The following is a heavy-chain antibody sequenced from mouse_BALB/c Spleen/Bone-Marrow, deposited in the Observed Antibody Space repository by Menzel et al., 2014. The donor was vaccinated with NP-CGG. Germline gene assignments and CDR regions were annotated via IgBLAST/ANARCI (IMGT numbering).Heavy chain of an antibody. J-gene: IGHJ2*01. CDR1: GYTFTIYD. CDR2: INPSNGAT. CDR3: TRGGYGNGFDY. D-gene: IGHD2-10*02. V-gene: IGHV1S81*02. Sequence: VKLMESGAELVNLGASVKLSCKASGYTFTIYDLYWVKQRPGQGLEWIGDINPSNGATNFNERFKSKATLTIDKSSSTAYMQLSSPTSEDSAVYYCTRGGYGNGFDYWGQGTALTVSS.